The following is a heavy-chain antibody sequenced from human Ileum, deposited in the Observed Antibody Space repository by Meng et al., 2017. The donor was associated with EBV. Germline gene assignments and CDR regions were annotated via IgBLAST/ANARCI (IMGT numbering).Heavy chain of an antibody. CDR1: GVTFSSFW. CDR3: VYSSSFH. V-gene: IGHV3-48*03. J-gene: IGHJ4*02. D-gene: IGHD6-13*01. CDR2: ISSTGSTT. Sequence: VQLVESGGGLIQPRGSLGLPWSASGVTFSSFWIHWVRQDAGKGLELVSFISSTGSTTYYADSVKGRFTVSRDNAKNSLFLQMHSLRAEDTAVYYCVYSSSFHWGQGTLVTVSS.